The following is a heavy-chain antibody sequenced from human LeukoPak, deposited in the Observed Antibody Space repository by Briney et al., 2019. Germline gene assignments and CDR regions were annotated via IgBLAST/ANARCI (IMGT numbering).Heavy chain of an antibody. D-gene: IGHD5-24*01. CDR2: IIPIFGTA. V-gene: IGHV1-69*05. J-gene: IGHJ4*02. CDR1: GGTVSSYA. CDR3: ARETSRDGFTSFDY. Sequence: SVKVSGKAAGGTVSSYAISWVRRAPGQRLEWRGGIIPIFGTANYAQKFQGRVTITTDESTSTAYMELSSLRSEDTAVYYCARETSRDGFTSFDYWGQGTLVTVSS.